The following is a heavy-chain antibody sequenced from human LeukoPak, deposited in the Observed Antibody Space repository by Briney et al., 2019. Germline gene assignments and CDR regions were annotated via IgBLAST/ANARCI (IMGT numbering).Heavy chain of an antibody. CDR3: ARGEISVGGFDY. Sequence: PSETLSLTCAVCGGSFSGYYWSWIRQPPGKGLEWIGEINHSGSTNYNPSLKSRVTISVDTSKDQFSLKLGSVTAADTAVYYCARGEISVGGFDYWGQGTLVTVSS. D-gene: IGHD3-16*01. CDR1: GGSFSGYY. V-gene: IGHV4-34*01. CDR2: INHSGST. J-gene: IGHJ4*02.